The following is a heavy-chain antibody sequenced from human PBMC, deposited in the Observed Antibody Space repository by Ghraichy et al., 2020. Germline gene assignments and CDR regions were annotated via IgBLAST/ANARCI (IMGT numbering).Heavy chain of an antibody. J-gene: IGHJ5*02. CDR2: ISSSSRTI. D-gene: IGHD1-1*01. V-gene: IGHV3-48*01. CDR1: GFTFSRYS. CDR3: ARGLQYNWNDLGWFDP. Sequence: GGSLRLSCAASGFTFSRYSMNWVRQAPGKGLEWVSYISSSSRTIYYADSVKGRFTISRDNDENSLYLQMNSLRAEDTAVYYCARGLQYNWNDLGWFDPWGQGTLVTVSS.